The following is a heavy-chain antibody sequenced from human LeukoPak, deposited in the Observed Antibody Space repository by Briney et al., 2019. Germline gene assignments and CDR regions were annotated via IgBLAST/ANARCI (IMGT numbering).Heavy chain of an antibody. CDR3: ARDLMYYYGSGSYYYYYCYMDV. V-gene: IGHV1-2*02. CDR2: INPNSGGT. J-gene: IGHJ6*03. Sequence: GASVKVSCKASGYTFTGYYMHWVRQAPGQGLEWMGWINPNSGGTNYAQKFQGRVTMTRDTSISTAYMELSRLRSDDTAVYYCARDLMYYYGSGSYYYYYCYMDVWGKGTTVTISS. CDR1: GYTFTGYY. D-gene: IGHD3-10*01.